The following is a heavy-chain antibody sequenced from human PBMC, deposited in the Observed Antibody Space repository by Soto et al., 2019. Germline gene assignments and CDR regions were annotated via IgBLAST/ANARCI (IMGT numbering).Heavy chain of an antibody. V-gene: IGHV4-39*01. Sequence: SETLSLTCTVSGGSISSSSYYWGWIRQPPGKGLEWIGSIYYSGSTYYNPSLKSRVTISVDTSKNQFSLKLSSVTAADTAVYYCARRYGASNWFDPWGQGTLVTVSS. J-gene: IGHJ5*02. D-gene: IGHD1-26*01. CDR1: GGSISSSSYY. CDR3: ARRYGASNWFDP. CDR2: IYYSGST.